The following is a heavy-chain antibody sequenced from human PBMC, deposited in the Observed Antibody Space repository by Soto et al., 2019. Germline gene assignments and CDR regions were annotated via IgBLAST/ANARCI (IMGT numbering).Heavy chain of an antibody. Sequence: EVQLVESGGGLVQPGGSLRLSCAASGLTFSSYAMHWVRQAPGKGLEYVSAISSYGGSTYYANSVKGRFTISRDNSKNTLYLQMGSLRAEDMAVYYCARDPDSSGYYDFDYWGQGTLVTVSS. J-gene: IGHJ4*02. CDR3: ARDPDSSGYYDFDY. V-gene: IGHV3-64*01. CDR1: GLTFSSYA. D-gene: IGHD3-22*01. CDR2: ISSYGGST.